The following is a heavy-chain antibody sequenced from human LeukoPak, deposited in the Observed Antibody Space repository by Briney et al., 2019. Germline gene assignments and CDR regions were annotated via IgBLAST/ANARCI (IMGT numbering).Heavy chain of an antibody. D-gene: IGHD3-9*01. Sequence: PSETLSLTCTVSRGSISSGNSYWSWIRQPAGKGLEWIGRIYTGGNSSYNPSLKSRVTISVDTSKNQFSLKLSSVTAADTAVYYCARNDILTGYCFDSWGQGTLVTVSS. V-gene: IGHV4-61*02. J-gene: IGHJ4*02. CDR3: ARNDILTGYCFDS. CDR1: RGSISSGNSY. CDR2: IYTGGNS.